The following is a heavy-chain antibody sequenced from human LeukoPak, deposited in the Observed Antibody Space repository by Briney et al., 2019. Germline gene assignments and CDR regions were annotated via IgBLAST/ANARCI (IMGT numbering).Heavy chain of an antibody. CDR2: MNPNSGNT. J-gene: IGHJ4*02. CDR3: ARVPPYCGGDCYLRY. D-gene: IGHD2-21*01. V-gene: IGHV1-8*03. Sequence: ASVKVSCKASGYTFTSYDINWVRQATGQGLEWMGWMNPNSGNTGYAQKFQGRVTITRNTSISTAYMELSSLRSEDTAVYYCARVPPYCGGDCYLRYWGQGTLVTVSS. CDR1: GYTFTSYD.